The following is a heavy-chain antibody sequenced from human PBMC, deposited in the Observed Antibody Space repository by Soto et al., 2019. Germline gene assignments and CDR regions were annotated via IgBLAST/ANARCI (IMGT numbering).Heavy chain of an antibody. Sequence: PGGSLRLSCAASGFTFSSYWMHWVRQAPGKGLVWISRISSGGSRIFYADSVRGRFTISRDNAKKSLSLQMNSLRAEDTAVYYCASGRHHVFDFPGQESSVIVSS. CDR3: ASGRHHVFDF. J-gene: IGHJ3*01. V-gene: IGHV3-74*01. CDR1: GFTFSSYW. CDR2: ISSGGSRI.